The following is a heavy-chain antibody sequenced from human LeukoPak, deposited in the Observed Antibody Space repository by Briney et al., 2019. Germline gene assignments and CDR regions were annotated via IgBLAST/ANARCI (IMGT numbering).Heavy chain of an antibody. V-gene: IGHV4-59*01. CDR1: GGSFSGYY. D-gene: IGHD6-13*01. CDR2: IYYSGST. J-gene: IGHJ4*02. CDR3: ASTSIAAAGTLDY. Sequence: PSETLSLTCAVYGGSFSGYYWSWIRQPPGKGLEWIGYIYYSGSTNYNPSLKSRVTISVDTSKNQFSLKLSSVTAADTAVYYCASTSIAAAGTLDYWGQGTLVTVSS.